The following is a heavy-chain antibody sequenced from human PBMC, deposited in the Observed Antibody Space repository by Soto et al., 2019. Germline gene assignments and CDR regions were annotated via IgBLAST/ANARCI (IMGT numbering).Heavy chain of an antibody. J-gene: IGHJ4*02. V-gene: IGHV3-73*02. D-gene: IGHD5-12*01. CDR1: GFTFSGSA. Sequence: EVQLVESGGGLVQPGGSLKLSCAASGFTFSGSAMHWVSQASWKGLEWVGRIRSKANSYATAYAASVKGRFTISRDDSKNTAYRQMNSLKTEDTAVYYCTRLCSGYDYVDYWGQGTLVTVSS. CDR3: TRLCSGYDYVDY. CDR2: IRSKANSYAT.